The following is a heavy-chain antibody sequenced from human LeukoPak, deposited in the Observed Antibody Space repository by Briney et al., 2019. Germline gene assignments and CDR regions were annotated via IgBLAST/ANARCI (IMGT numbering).Heavy chain of an antibody. V-gene: IGHV3-30*18. J-gene: IGHJ4*02. CDR1: GFTFSSYG. Sequence: PGGSLRLSCAASGFTFSSYGMHWVRQAPGKGLEWVAVISYDGSNKYYADSVKGRFTISRDNSKNTLYLQMNSLRAEDTAVYYCAKDRAEMATILGGGIFDYWGQGTLVTVSS. D-gene: IGHD5-24*01. CDR2: ISYDGSNK. CDR3: AKDRAEMATILGGGIFDY.